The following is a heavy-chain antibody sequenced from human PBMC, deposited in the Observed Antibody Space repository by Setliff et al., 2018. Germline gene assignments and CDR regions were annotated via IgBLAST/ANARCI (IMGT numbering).Heavy chain of an antibody. CDR1: GDTFSSYA. D-gene: IGHD3-9*01. CDR2: ISGYNGKT. J-gene: IGHJ4*02. V-gene: IGHV1-18*01. Sequence: ASVKVSCKASGDTFSSYAINWVRQAPGQGLEWMGWISGYNGKTNYAQKVQGRVSMTTHTSTSTAYMELRSLRSDDTAVYYCARHGVASFYYDILTGHSPPYYFDYWGQGILVTVSS. CDR3: ARHGVASFYYDILTGHSPPYYFDY.